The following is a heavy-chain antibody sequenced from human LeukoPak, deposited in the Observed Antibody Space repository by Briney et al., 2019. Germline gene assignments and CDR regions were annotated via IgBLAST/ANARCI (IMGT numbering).Heavy chain of an antibody. J-gene: IGHJ4*02. CDR1: GFIFSSYA. V-gene: IGHV3-23*01. CDR3: AKDRGYSYGDRFDY. Sequence: PGGSLRLFCAASGFIFSSYAMSWVRQAPGKGLEGVSAISGSGGSTYYADSVKGRFTISRDNSKNTLYLQMNSLRAEATAVYYCAKDRGYSYGDRFDYWGQGTLVTVSS. CDR2: ISGSGGST. D-gene: IGHD5-18*01.